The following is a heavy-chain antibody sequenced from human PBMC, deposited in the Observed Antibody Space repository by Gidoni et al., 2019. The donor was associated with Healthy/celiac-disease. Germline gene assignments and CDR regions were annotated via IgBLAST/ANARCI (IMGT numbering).Heavy chain of an antibody. V-gene: IGHV3-23*01. J-gene: IGHJ4*02. CDR2: ISDTGGNT. CDR3: AKDRGRRTYYFDY. Sequence: EVQLLESGGGLVQHGGSLRLSCAASGFTFSFYAVNWVRQAPGKGLEWVSTISDTGGNTYYADSVKGRFTISRDNSKNTLFLQMNSLRADDTAVYYCAKDRGRRTYYFDYWGQGVLVTVSS. CDR1: GFTFSFYA.